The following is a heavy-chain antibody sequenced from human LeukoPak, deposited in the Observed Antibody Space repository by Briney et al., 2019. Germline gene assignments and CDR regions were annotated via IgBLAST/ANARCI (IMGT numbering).Heavy chain of an antibody. V-gene: IGHV4-34*01. J-gene: IGHJ5*02. CDR3: ALGGLRANWFDP. CDR2: INHSGST. D-gene: IGHD5-12*01. CDR1: GGSFSGYY. Sequence: PSETLSLTCAVYGGSFSGYYWSWIRQPPGKGLEWIGEINHSGSTNYNPSLKSRVTISVDTSKNQFSLTLSSVTAADTAVYYCALGGLRANWFDPWGQGTRVTVSS.